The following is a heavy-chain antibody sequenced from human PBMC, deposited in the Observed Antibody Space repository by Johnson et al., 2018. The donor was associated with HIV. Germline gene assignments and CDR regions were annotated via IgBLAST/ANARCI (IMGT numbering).Heavy chain of an antibody. CDR2: ISYDGSNK. Sequence: LVESGGGVVQPGRSLRLSCAPSGFTFSTYAMHWVRQAPGKGLEWVAVISYDGSNKYYADSVKGRFTISRDNSKNTLYLQMNILRAEDTAVYYCASRGVFRWNAFDIWGQGTMVTVSS. CDR1: GFTFSTYA. J-gene: IGHJ3*02. CDR3: ASRGVFRWNAFDI. V-gene: IGHV3-30*04. D-gene: IGHD3-3*01.